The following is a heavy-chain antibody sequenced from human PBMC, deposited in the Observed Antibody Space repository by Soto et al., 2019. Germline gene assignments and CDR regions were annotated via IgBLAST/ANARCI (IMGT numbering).Heavy chain of an antibody. CDR1: GFTFSSYG. J-gene: IGHJ4*02. CDR3: AKAVKKIAVAVGFDY. D-gene: IGHD6-19*01. CDR2: ISYDGSNK. Sequence: VQLVESGGGVVQPGRSLRLSCAASGFTFSSYGMHWVRQAPGKGLEWVAVISYDGSNKYYADSVKGRFTISRDNSKNTLYLQMNSLRAEDTAVYYCAKAVKKIAVAVGFDYWGQGTLVTVSS. V-gene: IGHV3-30*18.